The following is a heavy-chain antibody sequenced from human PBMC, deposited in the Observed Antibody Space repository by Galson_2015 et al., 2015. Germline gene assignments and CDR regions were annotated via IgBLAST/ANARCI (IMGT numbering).Heavy chain of an antibody. CDR2: ISYDGSTI. CDR3: ARGTVTTWVPPNWFDP. Sequence: SLRLSCAASGFTFSSYAMHWVRQAPGKGLEWVAVISYDGSTIYYADSVKGRFTISRDNAKNSLYLQMNSLRAEDTAVYYCARGTVTTWVPPNWFDPWGQGTLVTVSS. J-gene: IGHJ5*02. CDR1: GFTFSSYA. V-gene: IGHV3-30*07. D-gene: IGHD4-17*01.